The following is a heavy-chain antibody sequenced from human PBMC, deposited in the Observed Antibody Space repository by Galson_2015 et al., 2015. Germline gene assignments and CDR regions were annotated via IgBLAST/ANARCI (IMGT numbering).Heavy chain of an antibody. J-gene: IGHJ3*02. D-gene: IGHD2-2*01. CDR1: GFTFSSFT. V-gene: IGHV3-48*01. Sequence: SLRLSCAASGFTFSSFTMNWVRQGPGKGLELVSYISSDSSTISYADSVKGRFTISSDNAKNSLYLQMNSLRAEDTAVYYCARNYAYAFDIWGQGTVVTVSS. CDR3: ARNYAYAFDI. CDR2: ISSDSSTI.